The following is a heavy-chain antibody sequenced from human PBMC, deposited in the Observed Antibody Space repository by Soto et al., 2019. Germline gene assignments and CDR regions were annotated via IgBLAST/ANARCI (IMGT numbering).Heavy chain of an antibody. CDR3: ARNLYDYVWGSYRYGAFDI. D-gene: IGHD3-16*02. CDR2: IIPIFGTA. V-gene: IGHV1-69*01. CDR1: GGTFSSYA. Sequence: QVQLVQSGAEVKKPGSSVKVSCKASGGTFSSYAISWLRQAPGQGLEWMGGIIPIFGTANYAQKFQGRVTITADESTSTAYMELSSLRSEDTAVYYCARNLYDYVWGSYRYGAFDIWGQGTMVTVSS. J-gene: IGHJ3*02.